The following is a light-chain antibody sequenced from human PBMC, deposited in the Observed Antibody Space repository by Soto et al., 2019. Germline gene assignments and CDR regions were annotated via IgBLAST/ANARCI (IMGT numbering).Light chain of an antibody. CDR3: QQSSNWPRT. Sequence: EIVLTQSPATLSLSPGERATLSCRASQSVSSYLAWYQQKPGQAPRLLIYDASNRATGIPARFSGSGSGTDFTLTISSLEPDDFAVYYCQQSSNWPRTFGQGTKLEIK. CDR1: QSVSSY. CDR2: DAS. J-gene: IGKJ2*01. V-gene: IGKV3-11*01.